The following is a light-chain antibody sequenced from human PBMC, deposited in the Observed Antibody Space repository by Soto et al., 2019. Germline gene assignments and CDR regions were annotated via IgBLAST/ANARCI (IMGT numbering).Light chain of an antibody. CDR1: QRVSSSY. Sequence: EIVLTQSPGTLSLSPGERSTLSCRASQRVSSSYLDWYKQNPGQAPRLLIYSASSGATGIPERFSGSGSETYFTLTISRLEAEDFAVYYCQQNASTTPFTFGPGTKVNI. V-gene: IGKV3-20*01. J-gene: IGKJ3*01. CDR2: SAS. CDR3: QQNASTTPFT.